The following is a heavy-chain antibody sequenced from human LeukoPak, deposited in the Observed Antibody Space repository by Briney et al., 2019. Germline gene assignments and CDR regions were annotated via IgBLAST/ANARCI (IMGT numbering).Heavy chain of an antibody. V-gene: IGHV1-2*02. Sequence: GESLKISCKGSGYSFTSYWIGWVRQAPGQGLEWMGWINPNSGGTNYAQKFQGRVTMTRDTSISTAYMELSRLRSDDTAVYYCARDQSTIFGVASWYFDYWGQGTLVTVPS. D-gene: IGHD3-3*01. J-gene: IGHJ4*02. CDR2: INPNSGGT. CDR1: GYSFTSYW. CDR3: ARDQSTIFGVASWYFDY.